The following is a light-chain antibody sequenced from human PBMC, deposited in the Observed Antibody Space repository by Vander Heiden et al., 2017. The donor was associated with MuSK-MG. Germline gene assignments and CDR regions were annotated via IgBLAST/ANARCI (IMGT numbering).Light chain of an antibody. V-gene: IGKV1-39*01. CDR2: TAS. Sequence: SSSSLSASVGDRVSITCRASREISSYVNWYQLKEGKDPKVLIYTASSLQKGAPERFSGRGSGTEFVLTIRSLQPEDAATYFCEQRVTYPYTFGGGTVVDVK. CDR1: REISSY. J-gene: IGKJ4*01. CDR3: EQRVTYPYT.